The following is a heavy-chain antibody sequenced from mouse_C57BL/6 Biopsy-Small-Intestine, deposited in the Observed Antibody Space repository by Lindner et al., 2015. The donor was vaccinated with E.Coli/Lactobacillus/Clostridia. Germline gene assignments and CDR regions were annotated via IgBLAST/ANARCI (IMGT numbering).Heavy chain of an antibody. CDR3: ARWDSTGSIDY. J-gene: IGHJ2*01. D-gene: IGHD3-2*02. CDR1: GHTFTDYD. CDR2: IYPGDGDT. Sequence: VQLQESGPELVKPGASVKVSCKASGHTFTDYDINWVKQRPGQGLEWIGWIYPGDGDTNYNGKFKGKATLTADTSSSTAYMELNSLTSEDSAVYFCARWDSTGSIDYWGQGTTLTVSS. V-gene: IGHV1-85*01.